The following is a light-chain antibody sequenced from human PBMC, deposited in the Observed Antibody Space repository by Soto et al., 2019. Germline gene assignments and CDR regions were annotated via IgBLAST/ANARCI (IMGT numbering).Light chain of an antibody. J-gene: IGLJ1*01. V-gene: IGLV3-1*01. CDR1: KLGDKY. Sequence: SYELTQPPSVSVYPGQTASITCAGEKLGDKYACWYQQKPGQSPVLVIYQDSKRPSGIPERFSGSNSGNTATLTISGTQAMDEADYYCQAWDSSTGVFGTGTKLTVL. CDR3: QAWDSSTGV. CDR2: QDS.